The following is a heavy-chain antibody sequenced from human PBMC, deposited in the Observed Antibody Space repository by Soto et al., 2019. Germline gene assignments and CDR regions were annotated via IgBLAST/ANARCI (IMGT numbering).Heavy chain of an antibody. CDR3: ARDVSAWGFDAFDI. V-gene: IGHV1-3*01. D-gene: IGHD2-21*01. Sequence: ASVKVSCKASGYTFTSYAMHWVRQAPGQRLEWMGWINAGNSDTKYSQKFQGRVTITSDTSASTAYMELSSLRSEDTAVYYCARDVSAWGFDAFDIWGQGTMVTVSS. CDR1: GYTFTSYA. J-gene: IGHJ3*02. CDR2: INAGNSDT.